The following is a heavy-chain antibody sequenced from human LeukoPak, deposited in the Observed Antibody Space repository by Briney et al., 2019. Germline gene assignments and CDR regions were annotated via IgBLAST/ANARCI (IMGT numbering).Heavy chain of an antibody. CDR1: GYTLTELS. CDR3: ATQSKTYYYDSSGYYPWGY. J-gene: IGHJ4*02. D-gene: IGHD3-22*01. CDR2: FDPEAGET. V-gene: IGHV1-24*01. Sequence: ASVKVSCKVSGYTLTELSMHWVRQAPGKGLEWMGGFDPEAGETIYAQKFQGRVTMTEDTSTDTAYMELSSLRSEDTAVYYCATQSKTYYYDSSGYYPWGYWGQGTLVTVSS.